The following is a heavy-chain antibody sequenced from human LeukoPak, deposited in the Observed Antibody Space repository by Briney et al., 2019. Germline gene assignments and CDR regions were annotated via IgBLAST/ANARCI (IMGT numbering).Heavy chain of an antibody. CDR1: GGSISSSNW. CDR2: IYHSGST. V-gene: IGHV4-4*02. J-gene: IGHJ2*01. D-gene: IGHD1-26*01. CDR3: ARVVGATVNWYFDL. Sequence: SETLSLTCAVSGGSISSSNWWSWVRQPPGKGLEWIGEIYHSGSTNYNPSLKSRVTILVDKSKNQFSLKLSPVTAADTAVYYCARVVGATVNWYFDLWGRGTLVTVSS.